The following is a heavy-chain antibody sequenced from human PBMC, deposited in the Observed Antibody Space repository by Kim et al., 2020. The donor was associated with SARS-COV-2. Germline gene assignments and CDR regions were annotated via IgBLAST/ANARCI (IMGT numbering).Heavy chain of an antibody. CDR3: AGNSKSYCSNAICPDAFDI. CDR2: IWDDGSNN. V-gene: IGHV3-33*01. D-gene: IGHD2-8*01. CDR1: GFTFSSSG. Sequence: GGSLRLSCAASGFTFSSSGMHWVRQAPGKGLEWVAVIWDDGSNNNYAESVKGRFTISGDSSKNMLYLQMNSLRVEDTAVYYCAGNSKSYCSNAICPDAFDIWGQGTMVTVSS. J-gene: IGHJ3*02.